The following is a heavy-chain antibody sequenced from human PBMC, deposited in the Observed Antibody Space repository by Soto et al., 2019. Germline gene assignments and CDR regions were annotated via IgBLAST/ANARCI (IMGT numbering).Heavy chain of an antibody. CDR2: IIPIFETA. CDR3: ARGGIHFADSSGHAFDS. J-gene: IGHJ4*02. Sequence: QVELVQSGAEVKKPGSSVKVSCKASGDTFDIYGFNWVRQAPGEGLEWMGVIIPIFETADYAQKFQGRVSITADKSTSTAYMELGSLTSEYTAVYYCARGGIHFADSSGHAFDSWGQGTLISVTS. V-gene: IGHV1-69*06. D-gene: IGHD3-22*01. CDR1: GDTFDIYG.